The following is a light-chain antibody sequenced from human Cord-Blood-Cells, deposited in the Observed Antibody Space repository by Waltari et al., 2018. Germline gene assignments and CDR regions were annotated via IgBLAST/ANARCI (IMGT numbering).Light chain of an antibody. CDR2: GAS. J-gene: IGKJ2*01. CDR3: QQYNNWPPYT. Sequence: EIVMTQSPATLSVSPGERATISCRASQSVSSNLDWYQQKPAQAPRLLIYGASTRATSIPARFSGSGSGTEFTLPISSLQSEDFAVYYCQQYNNWPPYTFGQGTKLEIK. V-gene: IGKV3-15*01. CDR1: QSVSSN.